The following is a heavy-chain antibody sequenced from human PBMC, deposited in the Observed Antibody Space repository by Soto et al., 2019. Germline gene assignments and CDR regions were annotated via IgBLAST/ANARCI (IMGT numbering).Heavy chain of an antibody. J-gene: IGHJ6*03. CDR1: GGSISSYY. D-gene: IGHD3-9*01. CDR3: ARETGPLYYYYYMDV. CDR2: IYYSGST. Sequence: SETLSLTCTVSGGSISSYYWSWIRQPPGKGLEWIGYIYYSGSTNYNPSLKSRVTISVDTSKNQFSLKLSSVTAADTAVYYCARETGPLYYYYYMDVWGKGTTGTVSS. V-gene: IGHV4-59*01.